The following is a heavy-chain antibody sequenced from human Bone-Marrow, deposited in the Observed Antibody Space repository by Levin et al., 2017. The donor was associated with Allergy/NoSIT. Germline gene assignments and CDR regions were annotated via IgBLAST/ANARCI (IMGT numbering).Heavy chain of an antibody. D-gene: IGHD3-22*01. Sequence: GGSLRLSCVVSGFTFRSYYMSWVRQAPGKGLEWVAAINPDGTEKYYVDPMKGRFTISRDNARNSLDLQMHSLRAEDTAVYYCAATYYRDTSGYDYWGQGSQVTVTS. CDR1: GFTFRSYY. V-gene: IGHV3-7*01. CDR3: AATYYRDTSGYDY. J-gene: IGHJ4*02. CDR2: INPDGTEK.